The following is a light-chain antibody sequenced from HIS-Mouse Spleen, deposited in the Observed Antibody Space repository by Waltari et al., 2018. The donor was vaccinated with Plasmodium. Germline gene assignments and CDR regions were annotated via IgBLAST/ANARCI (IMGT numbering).Light chain of an antibody. CDR2: EDS. V-gene: IGLV3-10*01. Sequence: SYELTQPPSVSLSPGQPARIPCPGDAFPKKYACSDLQKSGQAPVLVIYEDSKRPSGIPERFSGSSSGTMATLTISGAQVEDEADYYCYSTDSSGNHRVFGGGTKLTVL. CDR1: AFPKKY. CDR3: YSTDSSGNHRV. J-gene: IGLJ3*02.